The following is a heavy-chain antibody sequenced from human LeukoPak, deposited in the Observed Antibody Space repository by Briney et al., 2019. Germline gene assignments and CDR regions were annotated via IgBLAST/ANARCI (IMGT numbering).Heavy chain of an antibody. J-gene: IGHJ4*02. V-gene: IGHV4-61*01. CDR3: ATISTYQTT. CDR2: IYYSGST. Sequence: PSETLSLTCTVSGGSVSSGSYYWSWIRQPPGKGLEWIAWIYYSGSTNYNPSLKSRVTISLDTSKNQFSLRLSSVTAADTAVYYCATISTYQTTWGQGTLVTVSS. D-gene: IGHD1-7*01. CDR1: GGSVSSGSYY.